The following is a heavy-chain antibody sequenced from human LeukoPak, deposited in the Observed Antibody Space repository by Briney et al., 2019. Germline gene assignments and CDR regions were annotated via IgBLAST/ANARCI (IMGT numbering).Heavy chain of an antibody. CDR3: ASSHIGDYFDY. CDR2: IYHSGST. Sequence: PSETLSLTCAVSGGSISSGGYSWSWIRQPPGKGLEWIGYIYHSGSTYYNPSLKSRVTISVDRSKNQFSLKLSSATAADTAVYYCASSHIGDYFDYWGQGTLVTVSS. J-gene: IGHJ4*02. CDR1: GGSISSGGYS. V-gene: IGHV4-30-2*01.